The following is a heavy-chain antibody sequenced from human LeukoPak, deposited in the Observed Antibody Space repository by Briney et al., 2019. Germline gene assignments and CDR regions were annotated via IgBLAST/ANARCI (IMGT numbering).Heavy chain of an antibody. J-gene: IGHJ5*02. CDR2: IYYSGST. Sequence: SETLSLTCTVSGGSISGSSYYWGWIRQPPGRGLEWIGSIYYSGSTYYNPSLKSRVTISVDTSKNQFSLKLSSVTAADTAVYYCALANYDILTGYSNWFDPWGQGTLVTVSS. D-gene: IGHD3-9*01. CDR1: GGSISGSSYY. V-gene: IGHV4-39*01. CDR3: ALANYDILTGYSNWFDP.